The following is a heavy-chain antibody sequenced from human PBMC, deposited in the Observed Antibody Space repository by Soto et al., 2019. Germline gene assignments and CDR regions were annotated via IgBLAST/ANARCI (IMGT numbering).Heavy chain of an antibody. CDR3: GAEGEYYDSSGSYKYYGMDV. CDR2: IVVGSGYT. CDR1: GFTFSNSA. J-gene: IGHJ6*02. V-gene: IGHV1-58*01. D-gene: IGHD3-22*01. Sequence: GASVKVSCKASGFTFSNSAVQWVRQARGERLEWIGWIVVGSGYTKYAQRFQERVTFTRDMATSTASMELSSLRSEDTALYYCGAEGEYYDSSGSYKYYGMDVWGQGTTVTVSS.